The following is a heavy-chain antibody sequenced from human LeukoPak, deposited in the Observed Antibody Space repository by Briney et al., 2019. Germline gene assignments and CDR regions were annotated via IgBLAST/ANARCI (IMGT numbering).Heavy chain of an antibody. Sequence: PGGSLRLSCAASGFTFSSYGMHWVRQAPGKGLEGVAFIRYDGSKKYYADSVKGRFTISRDNSKNTLYLQMNSLRAEDTAVYYCAKSSDYYDSRGGAFDIWGQGTMVTVSS. CDR3: AKSSDYYDSRGGAFDI. V-gene: IGHV3-30*02. CDR1: GFTFSSYG. J-gene: IGHJ3*02. CDR2: IRYDGSKK. D-gene: IGHD3-22*01.